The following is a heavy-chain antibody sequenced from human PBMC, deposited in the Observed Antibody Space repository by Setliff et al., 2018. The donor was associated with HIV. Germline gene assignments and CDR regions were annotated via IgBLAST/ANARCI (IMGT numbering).Heavy chain of an antibody. CDR3: ARVGGIELWNQAYFDY. V-gene: IGHV1-69*05. CDR1: GGTFKNFA. J-gene: IGHJ4*02. Sequence: ASVMVSCKASGGTFKNFAINWVRQAPGQGLEWMGGIIPISGTAVYAQNFRGRVTVTTDDSTNTAYMEISSLKSDDTAVYFCARVGGIELWNQAYFDYWGQGTLVTAPQ. D-gene: IGHD1-1*01. CDR2: IIPISGTA.